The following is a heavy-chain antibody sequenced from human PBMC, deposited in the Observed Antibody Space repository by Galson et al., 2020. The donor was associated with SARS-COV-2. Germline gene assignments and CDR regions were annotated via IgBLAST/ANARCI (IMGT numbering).Heavy chain of an antibody. D-gene: IGHD6-19*01. J-gene: IGHJ4*02. V-gene: IGHV2-5*01. CDR2: LDWYGEK. CDR3: AHRASGWTYYFDY. Sequence: QSGPTLAKPTQTLTLTCTLPGFSLSTSGVGVGWIRQPPGKAREWHAHLDWYGEKRYSPSLKSRPTITKDTSKNQVVLTMTNMDPVDTATYYCAHRASGWTYYFDYCGQGTLVTVSS. CDR1: GFSLSTSGVG.